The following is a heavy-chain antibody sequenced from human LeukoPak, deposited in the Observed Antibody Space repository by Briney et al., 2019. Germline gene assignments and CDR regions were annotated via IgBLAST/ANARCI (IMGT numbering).Heavy chain of an antibody. CDR3: ARDLKSTPEYDFWSGEYYYYYYMDV. D-gene: IGHD3-3*01. V-gene: IGHV3-48*03. Sequence: GGSLRLSCAASGFTFSSYEMNWVRQAPGKGLEWVSYISSSGSTIYYADSVKGRFTISRDNAKNSLYLQMNSLRAEDTAVYYCARDLKSTPEYDFWSGEYYYYYYMDVWGKGTTVTASS. CDR1: GFTFSSYE. CDR2: ISSSGSTI. J-gene: IGHJ6*03.